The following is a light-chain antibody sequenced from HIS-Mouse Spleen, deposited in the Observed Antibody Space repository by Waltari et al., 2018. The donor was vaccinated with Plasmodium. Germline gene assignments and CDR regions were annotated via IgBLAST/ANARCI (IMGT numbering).Light chain of an antibody. CDR3: QQYNNWSFT. V-gene: IGKV3-15*01. Sequence: EIVMTQSPATLSVSPGERATLSCRASQWVSSNLAWYQQKPGQAPRRLIYGASTRATGIPARFSGSGSGTEFTLTISSLQSEDFAVYYCQQYNNWSFTFGPGTKVDIK. CDR2: GAS. J-gene: IGKJ3*01. CDR1: QWVSSN.